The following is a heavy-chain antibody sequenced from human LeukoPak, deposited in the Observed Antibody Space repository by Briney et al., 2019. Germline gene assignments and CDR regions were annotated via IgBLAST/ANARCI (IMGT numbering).Heavy chain of an antibody. V-gene: IGHV3-7*04. Sequence: GGSLRLSCAASGFTFSNFWMSWVRQAPGKGLEWVANIKQDGSEKYYVASVKGRFSTSRDNAKNALFLQMNSLRAEDTAVYYCARYYYDSSGYYYDYYYGMDVWGQGTTVTVSS. CDR2: IKQDGSEK. J-gene: IGHJ6*02. D-gene: IGHD3-22*01. CDR1: GFTFSNFW. CDR3: ARYYYDSSGYYYDYYYGMDV.